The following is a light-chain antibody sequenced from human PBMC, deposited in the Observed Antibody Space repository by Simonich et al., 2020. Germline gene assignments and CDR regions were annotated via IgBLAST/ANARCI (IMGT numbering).Light chain of an antibody. J-gene: IGKJ3*01. V-gene: IGKV2-30*02. CDR2: KGA. CDR1: QSLVHSDGNTY. Sequence: DVVMTQSPLSLPVTLGQPASISCRSSQSLVHSDGNTYLNWFQQRPGQSPRRLIYKGAIPDSGVPDRFSGSGSGTDFTLKISRVEAEDVGVYYCMQGTHWPPFTFGPGTKVDIK. CDR3: MQGTHWPPFT.